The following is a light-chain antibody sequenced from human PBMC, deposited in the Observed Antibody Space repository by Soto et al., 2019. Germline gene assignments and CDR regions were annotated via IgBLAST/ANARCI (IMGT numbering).Light chain of an antibody. CDR1: SSDAGAYRY. CDR2: DVS. Sequence: QSALTQPRSVSGSPGQSVTISCTGTSSDAGAYRYVSWYQQHPGKAPKLMIYDVSKRPSGVPDRFSGSKSGNTASLTISGLQAEDEADYYCSYTMVFGGGTKVTVL. V-gene: IGLV2-11*01. CDR3: SYTMV. J-gene: IGLJ2*01.